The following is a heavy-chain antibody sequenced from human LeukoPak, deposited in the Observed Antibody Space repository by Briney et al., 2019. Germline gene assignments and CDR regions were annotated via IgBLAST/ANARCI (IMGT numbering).Heavy chain of an antibody. Sequence: ASVKVSCKASGYTFTSYDINRVRQATGQGLEWMGWMNPNSGNTGYAQKFQGRVTMTRNTSISTAYMELRSLRSEDTAVYYCARAQSADIVVARWSNAFDIWGQGTMVTVSS. CDR3: ARAQSADIVVARWSNAFDI. CDR2: MNPNSGNT. J-gene: IGHJ3*02. V-gene: IGHV1-8*01. CDR1: GYTFTSYD. D-gene: IGHD2-2*01.